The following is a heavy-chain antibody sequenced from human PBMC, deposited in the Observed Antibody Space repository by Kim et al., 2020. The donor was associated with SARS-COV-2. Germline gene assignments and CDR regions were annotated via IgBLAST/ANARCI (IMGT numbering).Heavy chain of an antibody. CDR2: LYGSGDN. Sequence: SETLSLTCMVSGGSISNDNYYWAWIRQPPGKGLEWLGSLYGSGDNYYNPSLKGRVNISVDTSKNQFSLNMKSVTAADTAVYYCTRQRGSTWSDFWGQGTLVTVSS. J-gene: IGHJ4*02. D-gene: IGHD6-13*01. CDR3: TRQRGSTWSDF. V-gene: IGHV4-39*01. CDR1: GGSISNDNYY.